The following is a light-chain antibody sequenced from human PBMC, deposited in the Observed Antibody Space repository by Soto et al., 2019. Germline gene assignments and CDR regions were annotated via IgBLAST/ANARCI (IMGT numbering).Light chain of an antibody. CDR1: QGISRY. CDR2: AAS. V-gene: IGKV1-9*01. J-gene: IGKJ4*01. Sequence: DIQLTQSPSFLSASVGDRVTITCRASQGISRYLAWYQLKPGKAPKLLIYAASTLKSGVPSRFSGSGSGTEFTLTISSLQPEDFASYYCQQLNSHFGGGTKVEIK. CDR3: QQLNSH.